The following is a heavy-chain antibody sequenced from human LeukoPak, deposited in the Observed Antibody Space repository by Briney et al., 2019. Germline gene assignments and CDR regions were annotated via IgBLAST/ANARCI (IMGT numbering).Heavy chain of an antibody. CDR2: IIPIFGTA. CDR1: GGTFSSYA. Sequence: SVKVSCKASGGTFSSYAISWVRQAPGQGLEWMGGIIPIFGTANYAQKFQGRVTIITDESTSTAYMELSSLRSEDTAVYYCATNVLRKNWFDPWGQGTLVTVSS. D-gene: IGHD3-3*01. J-gene: IGHJ5*02. CDR3: ATNVLRKNWFDP. V-gene: IGHV1-69*05.